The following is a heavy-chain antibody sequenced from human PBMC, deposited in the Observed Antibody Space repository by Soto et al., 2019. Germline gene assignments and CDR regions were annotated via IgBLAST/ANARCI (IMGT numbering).Heavy chain of an antibody. CDR2: IDPSDSYT. CDR3: AREYDSLYYYYGMDV. J-gene: IGHJ6*02. D-gene: IGHD3-3*01. CDR1: GYSFTSYW. Sequence: PGESLKISCKGSGYSFTSYWISWVRQMPGKGLEWMGRIDPSDSYTNYSPSFQGHVTISADKSISTAYLQWSSLKASDTAMYYCAREYDSLYYYYGMDVWGQGTTVTVSS. V-gene: IGHV5-10-1*01.